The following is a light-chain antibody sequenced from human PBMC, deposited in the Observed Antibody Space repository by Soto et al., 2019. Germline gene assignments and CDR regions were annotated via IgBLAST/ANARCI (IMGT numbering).Light chain of an antibody. Sequence: QSVLTQPASVSGSPGQSITISCTGSGSDVGGYNFVSWYQQHPGKVPRLMIYEVTERPSGVSNRFSGSRSGASASLAITGLQAEDEADYYCQAYDSSLSGSYVFGTGTRSPS. V-gene: IGLV2-14*02. CDR3: QAYDSSLSGSYV. CDR1: GSDVGGYNF. J-gene: IGLJ1*01. CDR2: EVT.